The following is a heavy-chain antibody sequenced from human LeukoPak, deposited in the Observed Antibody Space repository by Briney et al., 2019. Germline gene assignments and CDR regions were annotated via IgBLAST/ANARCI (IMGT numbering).Heavy chain of an antibody. CDR3: ASDVVVPAAQNRGDPLDY. Sequence: GGSLRLSCAASGFTFSSYAMSWVRQAPGKGLEWVSYISGSSTTIYYADSVRGRFTISRDNANNSLYLQMSSLRVEDTAVYYCASDVVVPAAQNRGDPLDYWGQGTQVTVSS. J-gene: IGHJ4*02. V-gene: IGHV3-48*01. CDR2: ISGSSTTI. D-gene: IGHD2-2*01. CDR1: GFTFSSYA.